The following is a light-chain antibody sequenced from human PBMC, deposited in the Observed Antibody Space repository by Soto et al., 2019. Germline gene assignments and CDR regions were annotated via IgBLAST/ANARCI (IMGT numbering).Light chain of an antibody. J-gene: IGLJ3*02. Sequence: QSVLTQPASVSGSPGQSITISCTGTSSVVGAYNYVSWCQQHSGKAPKLIIYEVSRRPSGISDRFSGSKSGNTASLTISGLQAEDEGDYYCCSFTGSGTWVFGGGTKLTVL. CDR3: CSFTGSGTWV. V-gene: IGLV2-14*01. CDR1: SSVVGAYNY. CDR2: EVS.